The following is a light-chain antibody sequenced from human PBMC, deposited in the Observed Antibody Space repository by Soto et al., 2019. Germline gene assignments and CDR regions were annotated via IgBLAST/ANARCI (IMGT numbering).Light chain of an antibody. CDR2: GAS. Sequence: EIVMTQSPATLSVSPGERATLSCRASQSVSNNLAWYQKKPGQAPRLLIYGASTRATGIPDRFGGSGSGKVFALTISSLHSDDFKFYYCKQYNNWWTFVLGTRVEIK. CDR1: QSVSNN. V-gene: IGKV3-15*01. J-gene: IGKJ1*01. CDR3: KQYNNWWT.